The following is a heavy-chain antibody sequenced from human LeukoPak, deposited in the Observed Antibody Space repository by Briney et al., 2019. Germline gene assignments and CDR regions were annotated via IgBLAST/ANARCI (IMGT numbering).Heavy chain of an antibody. D-gene: IGHD6-13*01. Sequence: PGGSLRLSCAASGFTFSSYAMSWVRQAPGKGLEWVSGISGSGIGTYYADSVKGRFTISRDNSKNTLYLQMNSLTAEDTAVYFCAGRHSISWFFDNWGQGTLVTVSS. V-gene: IGHV3-23*01. J-gene: IGHJ4*02. CDR3: AGRHSISWFFDN. CDR2: ISGSGIGT. CDR1: GFTFSSYA.